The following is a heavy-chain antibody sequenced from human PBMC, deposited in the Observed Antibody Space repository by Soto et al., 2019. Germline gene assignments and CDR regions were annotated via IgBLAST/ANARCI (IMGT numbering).Heavy chain of an antibody. D-gene: IGHD6-6*01. Sequence: EVQLLESGGGLVQPGGSLKLSCAASGFTFNISAMTWVRQAPGKGLEWVSTTGFTGRTTYYADSVKGRFTVSRDNSKNTLDLQMSSLRAEDTAVYYCATVHSTSRSFDCWGQGTLVTVSS. V-gene: IGHV3-23*01. J-gene: IGHJ4*02. CDR3: ATVHSTSRSFDC. CDR2: TGFTGRTT. CDR1: GFTFNISA.